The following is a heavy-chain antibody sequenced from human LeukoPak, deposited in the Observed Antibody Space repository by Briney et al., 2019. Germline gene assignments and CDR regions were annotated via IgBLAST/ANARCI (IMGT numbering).Heavy chain of an antibody. V-gene: IGHV4-59*11. CDR2: MFYSGST. D-gene: IGHD6-19*01. Sequence: SETLSLTCTVSGDSFRSHYWSWVRQPPGKALEWIGYMFYSGSTNYNPSLKSRVTISVDTPKNQFSLKLNSVTAADTAMYYCARVGQWQYYFDYWGQGTQVTVSS. CDR3: ARVGQWQYYFDY. CDR1: GDSFRSHY. J-gene: IGHJ4*02.